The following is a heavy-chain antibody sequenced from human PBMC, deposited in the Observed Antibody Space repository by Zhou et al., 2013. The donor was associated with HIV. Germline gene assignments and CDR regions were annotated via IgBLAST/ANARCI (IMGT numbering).Heavy chain of an antibody. Sequence: QVQLVQSGAEVKKPGSSVNVSCKASGGTFSSYAISWVRQAPGQGLEWMGGIIPIFGTANYAQKFQGRVTITTDESTSTAYMELSSLRSEDTAVYYCAREADYGGNSLGYWGQGTLVTVSS. J-gene: IGHJ4*02. CDR2: IIPIFGTA. CDR1: GGTFSSYA. V-gene: IGHV1-69*05. CDR3: AREADYGGNSLGY. D-gene: IGHD4-17*01.